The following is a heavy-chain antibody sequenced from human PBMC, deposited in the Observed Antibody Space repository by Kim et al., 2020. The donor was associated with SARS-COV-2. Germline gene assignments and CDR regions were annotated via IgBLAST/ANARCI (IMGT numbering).Heavy chain of an antibody. V-gene: IGHV3-23*01. Sequence: DAVKVRFTIPRDNSKNTRYLQMNSLRVEDTAVYFCSKTPEPVINQGWFDPWGQGTLVTVSS. J-gene: IGHJ5*02. CDR3: SKTPEPVINQGWFDP.